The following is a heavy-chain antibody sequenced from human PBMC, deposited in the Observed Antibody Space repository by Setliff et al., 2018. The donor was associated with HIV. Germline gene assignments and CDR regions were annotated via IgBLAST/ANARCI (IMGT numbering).Heavy chain of an antibody. J-gene: IGHJ4*02. CDR3: ARGGGFWSGQLDY. V-gene: IGHV4-4*01. CDR2: IYHSGST. Sequence: LSLTCAVSGGSISSSNWWSWVRQPPGKGLEWIGEIYHSGSTNYNPSLKSRVTISVDSSKNQFSLKLSSVTAADTAVYFCARGGGFWSGQLDYWGQGTLVTVLL. D-gene: IGHD3-3*01. CDR1: GGSISSSNW.